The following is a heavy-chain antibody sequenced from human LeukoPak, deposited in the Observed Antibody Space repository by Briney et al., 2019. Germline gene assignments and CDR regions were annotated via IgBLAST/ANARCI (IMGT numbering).Heavy chain of an antibody. CDR2: ISGSGDST. Sequence: GGSLRLSCAASGFTFSNYAMSWVRQAPGKGLEWVSVISGSGDSTYYADSVKGRFTISRDNSKNTLFLQMNSLRAEDTAVYYCAKVRKSIWYLEFDYWGQGTLVTVSS. D-gene: IGHD6-13*01. V-gene: IGHV3-23*01. J-gene: IGHJ4*02. CDR3: AKVRKSIWYLEFDY. CDR1: GFTFSNYA.